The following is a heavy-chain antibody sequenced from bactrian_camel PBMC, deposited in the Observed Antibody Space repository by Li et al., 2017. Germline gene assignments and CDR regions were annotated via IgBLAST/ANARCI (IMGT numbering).Heavy chain of an antibody. D-gene: IGHD2*01. V-gene: IGHV3S32*01. CDR2: IRRDGGET. CDR3: AAQFLEASCAVVHAIDN. CDR1: GHSRGSNC. J-gene: IGHJ4*01. Sequence: DVQLVESGGGSVQAGGSLRLSCKVSGHSRGSNCVGWYRLPPGRAPAEREGIAVIRRDGGETWYADSVKGRFTISEDTASDTVFLQMNSLKPEDTATYYCAAQFLEASCAVVHAIDNWGQGTQVTVS.